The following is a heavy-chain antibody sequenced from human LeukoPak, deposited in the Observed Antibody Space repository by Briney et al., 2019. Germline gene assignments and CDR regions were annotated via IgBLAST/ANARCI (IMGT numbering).Heavy chain of an antibody. J-gene: IGHJ3*02. CDR1: GYTFTSYG. V-gene: IGHV1-18*01. CDR2: ISAYNGNT. D-gene: IGHD3-22*01. Sequence: ASVKVSCKASGYTFTSYGISWVRQAPGQGLEWMGWISAYNGNTNYAQKLQGRVTMTTDTSTSTAFMELRSLRSDDTAVYYCARETYYYDSSGYYYRSDAFDIWGQGTMVTVSS. CDR3: ARETYYYDSSGYYYRSDAFDI.